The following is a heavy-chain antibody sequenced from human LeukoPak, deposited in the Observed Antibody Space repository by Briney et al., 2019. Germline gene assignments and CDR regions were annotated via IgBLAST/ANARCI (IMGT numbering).Heavy chain of an antibody. J-gene: IGHJ3*02. CDR2: ISFDGSDK. D-gene: IGHD6-19*01. CDR3: ARGTDSSGWYGAFDI. CDR1: GFPFTNYA. V-gene: IGHV3-30-3*01. Sequence: PGGSLRLSCAASGFPFTNYAVHWVRQAPGKGLEWVAAISFDGSDKYYTDSVKGRFTISRDNSKNTLSLQMNSLRAADTAVFYCARGTDSSGWYGAFDIWGQGTLVTVS.